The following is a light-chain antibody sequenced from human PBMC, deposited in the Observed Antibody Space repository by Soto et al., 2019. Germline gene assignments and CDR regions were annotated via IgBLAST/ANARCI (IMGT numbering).Light chain of an antibody. CDR2: GAS. CDR3: QQYGGLPRT. CDR1: QSVSSNY. V-gene: IGKV3-20*01. J-gene: IGKJ1*01. Sequence: EIVLTQSPGTVSLSPGERATLSCRASQSVSSNYLAWYQQKPGQAPRLLIYGASSRATGIPDRFSGSGSLTDFTLTISRLEPEDFAVYYCQQYGGLPRTFGQGTKVEIK.